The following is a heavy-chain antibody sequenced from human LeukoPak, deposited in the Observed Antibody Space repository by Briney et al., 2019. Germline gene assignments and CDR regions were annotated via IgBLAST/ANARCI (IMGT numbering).Heavy chain of an antibody. CDR1: GGSISSYY. D-gene: IGHD3-10*01. Sequence: PSETLPLTCTVSGGSISSYYWSWIRQPAGKGLEWIGRIYTSGSTNYNPSLKSRVTMSVDTSKNQFSLKLSSVTAADTAVYYCARDLPSDKYYYGSGSPTAIIDAFDIWGQGTMVTVSS. V-gene: IGHV4-4*07. CDR2: IYTSGST. J-gene: IGHJ3*02. CDR3: ARDLPSDKYYYGSGSPTAIIDAFDI.